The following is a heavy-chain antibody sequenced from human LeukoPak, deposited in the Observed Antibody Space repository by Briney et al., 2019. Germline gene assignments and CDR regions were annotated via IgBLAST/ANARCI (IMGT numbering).Heavy chain of an antibody. CDR1: GFTFSSYA. CDR2: ISGSGGGT. J-gene: IGHJ4*02. CDR3: AKDPAAEYYYDSSGYPPWY. Sequence: GGSLRLSCAASGFTFSSYAMSWVRQAPGKGLEWVSAISGSGGGTYYADSVKGRFTISRDNSKNTLYLQMNSLRAEDTAVYYCAKDPAAEYYYDSSGYPPWYWGQGTLVTVSS. D-gene: IGHD3-22*01. V-gene: IGHV3-23*01.